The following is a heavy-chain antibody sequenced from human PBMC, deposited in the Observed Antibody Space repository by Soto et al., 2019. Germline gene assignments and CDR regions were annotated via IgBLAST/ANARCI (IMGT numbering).Heavy chain of an antibody. CDR1: GYTFTSYG. CDR3: ARSVSGRYPIDS. Sequence: QVQLVQSGAEVKKPGASVKVSCKASGYTFTSYGISWVRQAPGQGLEWMGWISAYNGNTNYAQKIQGSVTMTTDTATRTAYMERRSLRSDATAVYYCARSVSGRYPIDSWGEGTLVTFSS. J-gene: IGHJ4*02. CDR2: ISAYNGNT. D-gene: IGHD1-26*01. V-gene: IGHV1-18*01.